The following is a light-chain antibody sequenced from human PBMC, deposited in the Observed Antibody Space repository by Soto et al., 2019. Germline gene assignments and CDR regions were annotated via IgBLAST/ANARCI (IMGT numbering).Light chain of an antibody. CDR1: QSVSSN. J-gene: IGKJ4*01. V-gene: IGKV3-15*01. CDR3: QQYNNWPPVLT. CDR2: GAS. Sequence: EIVMTQSPATLYVSPGERATLSCRASQSVSSNLAWYQQKPGQAPRLLIYGASTRATGIPARFSGSGSGTECTLTISSLQSEDFAVYYCQQYNNWPPVLTFGGGTKVEIK.